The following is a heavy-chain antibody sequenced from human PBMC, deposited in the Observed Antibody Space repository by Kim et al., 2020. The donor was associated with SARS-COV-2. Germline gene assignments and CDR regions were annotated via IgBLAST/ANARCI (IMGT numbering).Heavy chain of an antibody. Sequence: GGSLRLSCAASGFTFSSYAMHWVRQAPGKGLEWVAVISYDGSNKYYADSVKGRFTISRDNSKNPLYLQMNSLRAEDTAVYYCARPDSGSYVSAFDIWGQGTMHTVSS. J-gene: IGHJ3*02. D-gene: IGHD1-26*01. CDR3: ARPDSGSYVSAFDI. CDR1: GFTFSSYA. V-gene: IGHV3-30*04. CDR2: ISYDGSNK.